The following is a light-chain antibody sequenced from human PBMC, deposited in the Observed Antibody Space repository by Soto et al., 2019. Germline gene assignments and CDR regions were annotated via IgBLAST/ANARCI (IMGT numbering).Light chain of an antibody. V-gene: IGKV3-15*01. CDR1: QSVSSN. J-gene: IGKJ4*01. CDR3: QQYNNWPPLT. Sequence: EIVMTQSPATLSVSPGERATLSCRASQSVSSNLAWYQQKPGQAPRLLIYGASTRATGIPARFRGSGSGTEFALTISSLQSEDFAVYSCQQYNNWPPLTFGGGTKVEIK. CDR2: GAS.